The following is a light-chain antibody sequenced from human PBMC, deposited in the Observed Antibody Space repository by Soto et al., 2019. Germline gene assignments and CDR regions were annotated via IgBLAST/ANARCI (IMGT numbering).Light chain of an antibody. CDR2: SAS. CDR3: QQLNRFPRT. V-gene: IGKV1-9*01. CDR1: QDINSY. J-gene: IGKJ1*01. Sequence: DIQLTQSPSFLSASVGDRVTITCRASQDINSYLAWYQQRPGKVPRFLTHSASTLQSGVPSRFSATGSGTTFTLTISSLQPEDIATYYCQQLNRFPRTFGQGTKVEV.